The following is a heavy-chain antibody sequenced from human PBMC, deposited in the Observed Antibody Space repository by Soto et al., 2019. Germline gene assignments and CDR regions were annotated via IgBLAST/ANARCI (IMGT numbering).Heavy chain of an antibody. Sequence: ASVKVSCKASGYTFTGYYMHWVRQAPGQGLEWMGWINPNSGGTNYAQKFQGWVTMTRDTSISTAYMELSRLRSDDTAVYYCARASLAYCGGDCGAFDIWGQGTMVTVSS. CDR2: INPNSGGT. CDR3: ARASLAYCGGDCGAFDI. D-gene: IGHD2-21*02. CDR1: GYTFTGYY. J-gene: IGHJ3*02. V-gene: IGHV1-2*04.